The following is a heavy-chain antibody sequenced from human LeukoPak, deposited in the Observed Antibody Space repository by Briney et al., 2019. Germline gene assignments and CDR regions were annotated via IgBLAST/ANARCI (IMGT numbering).Heavy chain of an antibody. CDR3: AKDFCSSSSCRIDS. CDR1: GFRFDDFA. D-gene: IGHD2-2*01. V-gene: IGHV3-9*01. J-gene: IGHJ4*02. CDR2: ITWNSYNT. Sequence: GGSLRLSCAASGFRFDDFAMHWVRQAPGMGLEWVSGITWNSYNTDYADSVKGRFTISRDNAKNSLYLQMNSLTSGDTALYYCAKDFCSSSSCRIDSWGQGTLVTVSS.